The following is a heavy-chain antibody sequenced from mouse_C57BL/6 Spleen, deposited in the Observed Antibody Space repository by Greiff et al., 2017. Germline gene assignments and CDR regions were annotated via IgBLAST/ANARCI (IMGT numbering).Heavy chain of an antibody. J-gene: IGHJ2*01. D-gene: IGHD2-3*01. Sequence: EVKVVESGGGLVKPGGSLKLSCAASEFTFSDYGMHWVRQAPEKGLEWVAYISSGRSTIYYADTVKGRFTISRDNAKNTLFLQMPSLRSEDTAMYYCARDDYLDYWGQGTTLTVSS. CDR1: EFTFSDYG. V-gene: IGHV5-17*01. CDR2: ISSGRSTI. CDR3: ARDDYLDY.